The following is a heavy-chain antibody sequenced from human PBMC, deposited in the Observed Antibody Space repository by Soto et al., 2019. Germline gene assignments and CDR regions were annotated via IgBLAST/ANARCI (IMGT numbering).Heavy chain of an antibody. CDR2: LWYDGSDK. D-gene: IGHD3-22*01. CDR3: ARGYYYDSSGSPLDY. Sequence: QVQLVESGGGVVQPGRSLRLSCAASGFTFSRYGMHWVRQAPGKGLEWVAVLWYDGSDKYYADSVKGRFTISRDNSKNTLYLQMNSLRGEDTALYYCARGYYYDSSGSPLDYWGLGTLVTVSS. CDR1: GFTFSRYG. V-gene: IGHV3-33*01. J-gene: IGHJ4*02.